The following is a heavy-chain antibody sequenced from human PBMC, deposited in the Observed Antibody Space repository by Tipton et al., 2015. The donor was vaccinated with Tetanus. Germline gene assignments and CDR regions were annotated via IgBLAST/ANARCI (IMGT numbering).Heavy chain of an antibody. D-gene: IGHD4-17*01. CDR3: AGGRSHHRGMDI. J-gene: IGHJ6*02. CDR1: GFTFSHYW. Sequence: SLRLSCGASGFTFSHYWMSWARQTPAKGLEWVANIKDESEKYHVDSVAGRFTISRDNAKNSLYLQMNSLRAEDTALYYCAGGRSHHRGMDIWGLGTTVTVSS. V-gene: IGHV3-7*03. CDR2: IKDESEK.